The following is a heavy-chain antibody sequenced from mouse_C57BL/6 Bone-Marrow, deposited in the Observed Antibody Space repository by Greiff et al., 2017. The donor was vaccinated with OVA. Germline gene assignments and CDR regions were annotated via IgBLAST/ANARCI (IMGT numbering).Heavy chain of an antibody. CDR1: GFTFSSYA. D-gene: IGHD1-1*01. V-gene: IGHV5-9-1*02. CDR2: ISSGGDYT. J-gene: IGHJ1*03. CDR3: TREFYGSSKYFEV. Sequence: EVQVVESGEGLVKPGGSLKLSCAASGFTFSSYAMSWVRQTPEKRLEWVAYISSGGDYTSYADTLKGRFTIPRDNARNTLYLQMSSLKSEDTAMYYCTREFYGSSKYFEVWGTGTTATVSS.